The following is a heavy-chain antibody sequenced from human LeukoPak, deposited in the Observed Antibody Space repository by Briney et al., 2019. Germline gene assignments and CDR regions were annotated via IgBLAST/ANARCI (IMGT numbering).Heavy chain of an antibody. CDR2: IYYSGYT. Sequence: SETLSLTCTVSGGSIGSNNYYWGWIRQPPGKGLEWIGSIYYSGYTYYNPSLKSRVTISADTSKNQFSLKLSSVTAADTAVYYCARHVRKRGIAAAGTPGWFDPWGQGTLVTVSS. V-gene: IGHV4-39*01. CDR3: ARHVRKRGIAAAGTPGWFDP. CDR1: GGSIGSNNYY. J-gene: IGHJ5*02. D-gene: IGHD6-13*01.